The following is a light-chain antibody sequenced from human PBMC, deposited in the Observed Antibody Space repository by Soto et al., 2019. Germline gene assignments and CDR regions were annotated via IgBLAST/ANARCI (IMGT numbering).Light chain of an antibody. Sequence: EIVMTQSPATLSVSPGERATLACRASQSVFINVAWYQQKPGQAPRLLIYGASSRATGVPDRFSGSGSGTEFTLTISSLQSEDFAVYYCQLHYNWLYTFGQGTKLEIK. CDR3: QLHYNWLYT. CDR1: QSVFIN. CDR2: GAS. V-gene: IGKV3D-15*01. J-gene: IGKJ2*01.